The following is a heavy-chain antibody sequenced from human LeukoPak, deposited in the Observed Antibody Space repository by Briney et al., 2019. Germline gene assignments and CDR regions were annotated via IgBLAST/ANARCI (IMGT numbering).Heavy chain of an antibody. CDR1: GFDFSASS. CDR2: IRASSSLI. V-gene: IGHV3-48*04. CDR3: AREASLG. J-gene: IGHJ3*01. Sequence: PGGSLRLSCVASGFDFSASSFNYIRQAPGKGLEWVSYIRASSSLISYADSARGRFTISRDDAKKSVFLQMHSLRADDTAVYYCAREASLGWGQGTVVTVSS.